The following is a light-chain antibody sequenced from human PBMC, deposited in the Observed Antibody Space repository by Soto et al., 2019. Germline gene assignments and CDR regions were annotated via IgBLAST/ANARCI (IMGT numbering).Light chain of an antibody. CDR3: CSYAGGATYV. CDR2: EVS. Sequence: QSVLTQPASVSGSPGQSITISCTGTISDVGTYNLVSWFQQHPGKAPKLMIFEVSERPSGVSNRFSGSKSGNAASLTISGLQAEDEADYYCCSYAGGATYVFGTGTKV. J-gene: IGLJ1*01. V-gene: IGLV2-23*02. CDR1: ISDVGTYNL.